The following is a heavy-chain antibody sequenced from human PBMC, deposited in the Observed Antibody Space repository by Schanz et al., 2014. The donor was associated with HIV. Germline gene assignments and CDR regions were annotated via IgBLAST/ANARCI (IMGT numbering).Heavy chain of an antibody. CDR3: AKPEYDSRGNSQSHFDY. CDR1: GFNFNNYA. V-gene: IGHV3-23*01. D-gene: IGHD3-22*01. CDR2: ISESGGRT. Sequence: VQLLESGGGLEQPGGSLRLSCAASGFNFNNYAMTWVRRAPGKGLEWVSSISESGGRTYYADSVNGRFTISRDNSKNTLYLQMTTLRTEDTAVYYCAKPEYDSRGNSQSHFDYWGQGTLVTVSS. J-gene: IGHJ4*02.